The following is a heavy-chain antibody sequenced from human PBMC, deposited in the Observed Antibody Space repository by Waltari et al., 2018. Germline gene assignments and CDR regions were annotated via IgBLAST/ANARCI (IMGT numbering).Heavy chain of an antibody. CDR1: GGSISSYY. Sequence: QVQLQESGPGLVKPSETLSLTCTVSGGSISSYYWSWIRQPPGKGLEWIGYIYYSGSTNYNPALKSRVTISVDTSKNQFSLKLSAVTAADTAVYYCAKDVLVVVISGMDVWGQGTTVTVSS. V-gene: IGHV4-59*01. CDR2: IYYSGST. CDR3: AKDVLVVVISGMDV. J-gene: IGHJ6*02. D-gene: IGHD3-22*01.